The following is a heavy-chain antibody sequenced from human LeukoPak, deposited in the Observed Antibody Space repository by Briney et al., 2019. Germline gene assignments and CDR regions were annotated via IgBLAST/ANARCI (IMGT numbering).Heavy chain of an antibody. J-gene: IGHJ6*02. D-gene: IGHD4-4*01. CDR1: GFTFSSYW. CDR2: INSDGSST. V-gene: IGHV3-74*01. CDR3: ARDTNDYRNNYYGMDV. Sequence: GGSLRLSCAASGFTFSSYWMYWVRQAPGKGLVWVSRINSDGSSTSYADSVKGRFTISRDNAKNTLYLQMNSLRAEDTAVYYCARDTNDYRNNYYGMDVWGQGTTVTVSS.